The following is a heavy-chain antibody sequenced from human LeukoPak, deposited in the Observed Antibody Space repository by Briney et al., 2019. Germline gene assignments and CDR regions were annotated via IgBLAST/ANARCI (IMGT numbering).Heavy chain of an antibody. CDR2: ISSDGSSK. CDR1: GFTFSSYG. Sequence: GGSLRLSCVASGFTFSSYGMHWVRQAPGKGMEWVAVISSDGSSKYYIDSVKGRVTIARDNSKNTLYLQMNSLRDEDTAVYYCARGENSKTYPVSGYWGQGTLVTVSS. J-gene: IGHJ4*02. CDR3: ARGENSKTYPVSGY. V-gene: IGHV3-30*03. D-gene: IGHD2/OR15-2a*01.